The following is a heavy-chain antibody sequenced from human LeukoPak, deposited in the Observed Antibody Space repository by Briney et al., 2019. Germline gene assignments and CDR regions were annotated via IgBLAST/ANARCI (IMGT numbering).Heavy chain of an antibody. V-gene: IGHV1-69*01. CDR3: ANGYYDSSSGYYPSVRYYYYYMDV. Sequence: GSSVKVSRKASGGTFSSYAISWVRQAPGQGLEWMGGIIPILGTANYAQKFQGRVTITADESARTAFTKPSSLRSEDTAVYYSANGYYDSSSGYYPSVRYYYYYMDVWGKGTTVTVSS. J-gene: IGHJ6*03. D-gene: IGHD3-3*01. CDR1: GGTFSSYA. CDR2: IIPILGTA.